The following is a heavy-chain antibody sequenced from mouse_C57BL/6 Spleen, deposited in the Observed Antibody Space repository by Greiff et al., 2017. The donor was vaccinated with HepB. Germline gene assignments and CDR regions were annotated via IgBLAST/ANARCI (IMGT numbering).Heavy chain of an antibody. V-gene: IGHV5-9-1*02. CDR1: GFTFSSYA. D-gene: IGHD1-1*01. Sequence: EVKLVESGEGLVKPGGSLKLSCAASGFTFSSYAMSWVRQTPEKRLEWVAYISSGGDYIYYADTVKGRFTISRDNARNTLYLQMSSLKSEDTAMYYCTRGAYGSSHWYFDVWGTGTTVTVSS. CDR2: ISSGGDYI. CDR3: TRGAYGSSHWYFDV. J-gene: IGHJ1*03.